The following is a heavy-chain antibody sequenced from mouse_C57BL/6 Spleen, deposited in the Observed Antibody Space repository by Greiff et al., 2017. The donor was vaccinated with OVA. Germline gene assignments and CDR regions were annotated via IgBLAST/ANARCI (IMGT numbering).Heavy chain of an antibody. Sequence: EVKLVESGGGLVKPGGSLKLSCAASGFTFSDYGMHWVRQAPEKGLEWVAYISSGSSTIYYADTVKGRFTISRDNAKNTLFLQMTSLRSEDTAMYYCAMITTVVGDYFDYWGQGTTLTVSS. CDR3: AMITTVVGDYFDY. D-gene: IGHD1-1*01. V-gene: IGHV5-17*01. J-gene: IGHJ2*01. CDR2: ISSGSSTI. CDR1: GFTFSDYG.